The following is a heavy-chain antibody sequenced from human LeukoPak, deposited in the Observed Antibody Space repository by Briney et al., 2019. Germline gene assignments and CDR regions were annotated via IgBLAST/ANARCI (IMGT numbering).Heavy chain of an antibody. D-gene: IGHD5-12*01. CDR3: ASHSGYDLYFDY. Sequence: SETLSLTCTVSGGSISSSSYYWGWIRQPPGKGLEWIGYIYHSGSTYYNPSLKSRVTISVDRSKNQYSLKLSSVTAADTAVYYCASHSGYDLYFDYWGQGTLVTVSS. CDR1: GGSISSSSYY. V-gene: IGHV4-39*07. J-gene: IGHJ4*02. CDR2: IYHSGST.